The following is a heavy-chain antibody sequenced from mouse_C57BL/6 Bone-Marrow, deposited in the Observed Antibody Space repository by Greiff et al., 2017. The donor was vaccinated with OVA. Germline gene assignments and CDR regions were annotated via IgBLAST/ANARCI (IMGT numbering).Heavy chain of an antibody. CDR1: GYTFTSYW. J-gene: IGHJ4*01. CDR3: AREDHGSSCDYYAMDY. Sequence: QVQLQQPGAELVRPGSSVKLSCKASGYTFTSYWMHWVKQRPIQGLEWIGNIDPSDSETHYNQKFKDKATLTVDKSSSTAYMQLSSLTSEDSAVYYCAREDHGSSCDYYAMDYWGQGTSVTVSS. V-gene: IGHV1-52*01. D-gene: IGHD1-1*01. CDR2: IDPSDSET.